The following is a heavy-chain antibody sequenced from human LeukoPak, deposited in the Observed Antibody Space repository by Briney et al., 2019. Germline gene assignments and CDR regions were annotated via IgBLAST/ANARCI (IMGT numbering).Heavy chain of an antibody. D-gene: IGHD5-12*01. Sequence: KPSETLSLTCAVSGYSISSGYYWGRIRQPPGKGLEWIGSIYHSGSTYYNPSLKSRVTISVDTSKNQFSLKLSSVTAADTAIYYCASGYDEYYFDDWGQGTLVTVSS. CDR2: IYHSGST. J-gene: IGHJ4*02. V-gene: IGHV4-38-2*01. CDR3: ASGYDEYYFDD. CDR1: GYSISSGYY.